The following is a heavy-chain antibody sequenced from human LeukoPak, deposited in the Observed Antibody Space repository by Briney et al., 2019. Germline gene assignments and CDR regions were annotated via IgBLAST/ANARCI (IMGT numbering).Heavy chain of an antibody. Sequence: SETLSLTCTVSGGSISGYYWNWIRQPPGKLLEWIGYVDYSGRTNYSPSLKSRLTISVATSKKHFSLRLSSVTAADTAVYYCASDFAGNYYFHYWGQGTLVTVSS. CDR1: GGSISGYY. D-gene: IGHD1-7*01. J-gene: IGHJ4*02. CDR3: ASDFAGNYYFHY. CDR2: VDYSGRT. V-gene: IGHV4-59*01.